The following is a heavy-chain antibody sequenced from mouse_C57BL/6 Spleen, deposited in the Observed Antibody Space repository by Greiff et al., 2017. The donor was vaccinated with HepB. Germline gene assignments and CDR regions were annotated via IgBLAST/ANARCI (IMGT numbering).Heavy chain of an antibody. J-gene: IGHJ4*01. CDR2: SRNKANDYTT. CDR3: ARDGGTAVVANAMGY. V-gene: IGHV7-1*01. Sequence: EVKVVESGGGLVQSGRSLRLSCATSGFTFSDFYMEWVRQAPGKGLEWIAASRNKANDYTTEYSASVKGRFIVSRDTSQSILYLQMNALRAEDTAIYYCARDGGTAVVANAMGYWGQGTSVTVSS. D-gene: IGHD1-1*01. CDR1: GFTFSDFY.